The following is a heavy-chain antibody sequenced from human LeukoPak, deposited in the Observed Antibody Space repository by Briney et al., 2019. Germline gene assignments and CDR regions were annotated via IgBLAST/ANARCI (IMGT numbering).Heavy chain of an antibody. V-gene: IGHV3-48*03. CDR2: ISSSGTTT. D-gene: IGHD1-1*01. CDR1: GFTFTNYE. CDR3: ARHGTPTY. Sequence: GGSLRLSCAASGFTFTNYEMNWVRQAPGKGLECVSYISSSGTTTYYADFMKGRFTISRDNAKNSPFLQMNNLRAEDTAVYYCARHGTPTYFGQGTLVTVSS. J-gene: IGHJ4*02.